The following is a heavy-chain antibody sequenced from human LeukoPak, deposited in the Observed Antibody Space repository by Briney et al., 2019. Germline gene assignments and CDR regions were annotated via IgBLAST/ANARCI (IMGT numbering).Heavy chain of an antibody. Sequence: KPSETLSLTCTVSGGSISSYYWSWIRQPAGKGLEWIGRIYTSGSTNYNPSLKSRVTMSVDTSKNQFSLKLSSVTAADTAVYYCARSYDILTGDEYYFDYWGQGTLVTVSS. J-gene: IGHJ4*02. CDR1: GGSISSYY. CDR3: ARSYDILTGDEYYFDY. V-gene: IGHV4-4*07. CDR2: IYTSGST. D-gene: IGHD3-9*01.